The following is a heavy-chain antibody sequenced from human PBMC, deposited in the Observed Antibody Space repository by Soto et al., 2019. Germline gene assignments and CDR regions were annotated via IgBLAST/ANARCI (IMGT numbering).Heavy chain of an antibody. CDR2: MYDSGTT. Sequence: SETLSLTCTVSGGSISSGDYYWSWIRQPPGKGLEWIGTMYDSGTTYYNPSLKSRVTISADTSKNTLYLQMNSLRAEDTAVYYCAKDTLYDFWSGPLGYWGQGTLVTVSS. J-gene: IGHJ4*02. CDR1: GGSISSGDYY. V-gene: IGHV4-39*07. CDR3: AKDTLYDFWSGPLGY. D-gene: IGHD3-3*01.